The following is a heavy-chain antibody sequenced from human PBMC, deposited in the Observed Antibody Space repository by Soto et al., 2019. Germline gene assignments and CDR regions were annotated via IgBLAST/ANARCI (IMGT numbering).Heavy chain of an antibody. D-gene: IGHD5-12*01. CDR1: GVSISSSY. J-gene: IGHJ4*02. CDR2: IYYTGTT. V-gene: IGHV4-59*01. Sequence: SETLSLTCTVSGVSISSSYWSWIRQSPGTGLEWIGYIYYTGTTNYNPSLKRRVTISLDTAKNQFSLNVNSLTTADTAVYFCARGGNRYSNTASGVGRFDFWGQGTLVTVSS. CDR3: ARGGNRYSNTASGVGRFDF.